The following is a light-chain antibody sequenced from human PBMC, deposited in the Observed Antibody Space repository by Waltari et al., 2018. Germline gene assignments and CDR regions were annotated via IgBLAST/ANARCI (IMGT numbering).Light chain of an antibody. CDR1: QSVSSN. V-gene: IGKV3-15*01. Sequence: EIVVTQSPPTLSVSPGERATLSCSASQSVSSNLAWYQQKPGQAPRLLIYGASPRATGIPARFSGSGSGTEFTLTISSLQFEDFAVYYCQQYNNWPPTWTFGQGTKVEIK. CDR2: GAS. J-gene: IGKJ1*01. CDR3: QQYNNWPPTWT.